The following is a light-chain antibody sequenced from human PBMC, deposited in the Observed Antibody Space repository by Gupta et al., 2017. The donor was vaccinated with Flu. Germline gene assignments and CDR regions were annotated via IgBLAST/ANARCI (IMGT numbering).Light chain of an antibody. CDR3: QQYYSTPNT. CDR2: WAS. J-gene: IGKJ4*01. V-gene: IGKV4-1*01. Sequence: NCKSSQSVLYSSNNKNYLAWYQQKPGQPPKLLIYWASTRESGVPDRFSGSGSGTDFTLTISSLHAEDVAVYYCQQYYSTPNTFGGGTKVEIK. CDR1: QSVLYSSNNKNY.